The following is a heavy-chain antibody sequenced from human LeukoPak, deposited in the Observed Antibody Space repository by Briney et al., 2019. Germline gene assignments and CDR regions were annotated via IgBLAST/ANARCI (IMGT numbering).Heavy chain of an antibody. CDR2: IYPGDSET. Sequence: GESLKISCKGSGYSFANYWIGWVRQMPGKGLEWMGIIYPGDSETRYSPSFQGQVTISADKSISTAYLQWSSLKASDTAMYYCAWDTSSWYDYWGQGTLVIVSS. V-gene: IGHV5-51*01. J-gene: IGHJ4*02. CDR1: GYSFANYW. CDR3: AWDTSSWYDY. D-gene: IGHD6-13*01.